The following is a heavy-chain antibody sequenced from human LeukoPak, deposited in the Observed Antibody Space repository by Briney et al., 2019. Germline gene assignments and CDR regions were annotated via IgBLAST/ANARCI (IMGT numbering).Heavy chain of an antibody. CDR1: DGSISSYY. D-gene: IGHD6-13*01. CDR3: ARKTPYSSSWYGPFDY. V-gene: IGHV4-4*07. CDR2: IYTSGST. Sequence: SETLSLACTVSDGSISSYYWSWLRQPAGKGLEWIGRIYTSGSTNYNPSLKSRVSMSVDRSKNQFSLNLSSVTAADTAVYYCARKTPYSSSWYGPFDYWGQGTLVTVSS. J-gene: IGHJ4*02.